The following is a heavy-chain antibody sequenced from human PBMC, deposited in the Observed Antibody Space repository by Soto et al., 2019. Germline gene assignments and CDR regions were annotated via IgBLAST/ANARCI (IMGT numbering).Heavy chain of an antibody. D-gene: IGHD6-13*01. J-gene: IGHJ5*02. Sequence: QVQLVQSGAEVKKPGSSVKVSCKASGGTFSSYAISWVRQAPGQGLEWMGGLIPIFGTANYAQKFQGRVTITADEATSTAYMELSSLRSEDTAVYYCAIDKPSIAAAGRGVKVWFDPWGQGTLVTVSS. V-gene: IGHV1-69*01. CDR1: GGTFSSYA. CDR3: AIDKPSIAAAGRGVKVWFDP. CDR2: LIPIFGTA.